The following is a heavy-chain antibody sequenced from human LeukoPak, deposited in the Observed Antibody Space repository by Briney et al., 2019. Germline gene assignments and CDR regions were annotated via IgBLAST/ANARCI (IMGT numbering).Heavy chain of an antibody. CDR3: MRVDIAAAGDY. CDR2: ISYDGANK. CDR1: GFSFSNYP. V-gene: IGHV3-30*04. D-gene: IGHD6-13*01. Sequence: PGGSLRLSCAASGFSFSNYPMCWVRQAPGKGLEWMAFISYDGANKYYADSVKGRFTISRDNSKNTLYLQMNSLRTEDTAVYYCMRVDIAAAGDYWGQGTLVTVSS. J-gene: IGHJ4*02.